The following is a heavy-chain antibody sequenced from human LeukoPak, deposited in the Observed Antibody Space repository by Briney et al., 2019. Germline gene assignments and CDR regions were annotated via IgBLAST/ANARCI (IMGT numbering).Heavy chain of an antibody. D-gene: IGHD3-22*01. CDR2: IPGSGGAT. CDR3: ATVFSSGYELFDY. J-gene: IGHJ4*02. CDR1: GFTFSSYA. Sequence: GGSLRLSCEASGFTFSSYAIRWVRQAPGTGLEWVSSIPGSGGATYYADSVRGRFSISRDSSKNTVYLQMNSLRDEDTAVYYCATVFSSGYELFDYWGQGTLVTISS. V-gene: IGHV3-23*01.